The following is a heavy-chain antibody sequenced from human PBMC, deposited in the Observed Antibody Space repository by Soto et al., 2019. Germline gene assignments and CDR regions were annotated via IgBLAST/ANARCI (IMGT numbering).Heavy chain of an antibody. CDR1: GYTFTGYY. D-gene: IGHD2-8*01. J-gene: IGHJ3*02. Sequence: KVSCKASGYTFTGYYMHWVRQAPGQGLEWMGWINPNRGGTNYAQKFQGRVTMTRDTSISTAYMELSRLRSDATAVYYCAIGYWTNGVCYNAFDIWGQGKMVT. CDR2: INPNRGGT. CDR3: AIGYWTNGVCYNAFDI. V-gene: IGHV1-2*02.